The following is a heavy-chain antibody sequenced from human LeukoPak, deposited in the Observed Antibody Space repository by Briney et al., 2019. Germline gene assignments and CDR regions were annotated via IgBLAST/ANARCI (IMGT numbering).Heavy chain of an antibody. J-gene: IGHJ4*02. CDR3: VRDVGGSSFDY. D-gene: IGHD3-16*01. CDR1: GFTFSSYW. Sequence: PGGSLGLSCAASGFTFSSYWMHWVRQAPGKGLVWVSRISGDGSSTNYADSVKGRFTISRDSAKNTLYLQMNSLRAEDTAVYYCVRDVGGSSFDYWGQGTLVTVSS. V-gene: IGHV3-74*01. CDR2: ISGDGSST.